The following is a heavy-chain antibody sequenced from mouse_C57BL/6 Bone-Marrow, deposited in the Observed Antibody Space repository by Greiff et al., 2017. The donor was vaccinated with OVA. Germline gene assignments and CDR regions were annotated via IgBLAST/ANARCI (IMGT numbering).Heavy chain of an antibody. CDR3: ARRGYGNSDD. J-gene: IGHJ2*01. CDR1: GYTFTDYY. CDR2: INPNNGGT. Sequence: EVKLQESGPELVKPGASVKISCKASGYTFTDYYMNWVKQSHGKSLEWIGDINPNNGGTSYNQKFKGKATLTVDKSSSTAYMELRSLTSEDSAVYYCARRGYGNSDDWGQGTTLTVSS. V-gene: IGHV1-26*01. D-gene: IGHD2-10*02.